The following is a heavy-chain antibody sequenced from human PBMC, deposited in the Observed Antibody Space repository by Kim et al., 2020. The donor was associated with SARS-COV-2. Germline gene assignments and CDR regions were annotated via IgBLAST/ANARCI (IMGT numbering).Heavy chain of an antibody. D-gene: IGHD5-12*01. CDR1: GGSISSGGYY. Sequence: SETLSLTCTVSGGSISSGGYYWSWIRQHPGKGLEWIGYIYYSGSTYYNPSLKSRVTISVDTSKNQFSLKLSSVTAADTAVYYCARERRGGYDTPGEVYGMDVWGQGTTVTVSS. CDR3: ARERRGGYDTPGEVYGMDV. CDR2: IYYSGST. J-gene: IGHJ6*02. V-gene: IGHV4-31*03.